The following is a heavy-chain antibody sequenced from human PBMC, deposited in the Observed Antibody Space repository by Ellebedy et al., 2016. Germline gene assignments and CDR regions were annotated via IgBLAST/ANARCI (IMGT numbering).Heavy chain of an antibody. CDR3: VKGTTVPDY. V-gene: IGHV3-7*03. CDR1: GLTFTNYW. Sequence: GGSLRLXXVASGLTFTNYWMNWVRQAPGKGLEWVASIKQDGSAQYYVDSVRGRFTISRDNTKNTLYLQMNSLRGEDTAVYYCVKGTTVPDYWGQGTLVTVSS. D-gene: IGHD4-11*01. CDR2: IKQDGSAQ. J-gene: IGHJ4*02.